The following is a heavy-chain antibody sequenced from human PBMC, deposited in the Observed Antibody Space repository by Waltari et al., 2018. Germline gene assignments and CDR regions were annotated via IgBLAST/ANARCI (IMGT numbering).Heavy chain of an antibody. D-gene: IGHD4-17*01. Sequence: QVQLQESGPGLVKPSETLSLTCTVSGGSISSYYWSWIRQPPGKGLEWIGYIYYSGSTNDNPSLKSRVNISVDTSKNQFSLKLSSVTAADTAVYYCARSKTTVTAYFDYWGQGTLVTVSS. J-gene: IGHJ4*02. CDR3: ARSKTTVTAYFDY. V-gene: IGHV4-59*01. CDR2: IYYSGST. CDR1: GGSISSYY.